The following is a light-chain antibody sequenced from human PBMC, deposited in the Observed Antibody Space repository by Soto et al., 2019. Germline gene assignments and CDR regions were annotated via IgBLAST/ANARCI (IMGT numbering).Light chain of an antibody. J-gene: IGKJ5*01. Sequence: DIQMTQSPSSPSASVGDRVTITCRASQSIDTYLNWYQQKPGKAPKLLIYAASSLQSGVPSRFSGSGSGTDFTLTISSLQPDDFAAYYCQQSYSTPITFGQGTRLEIK. CDR1: QSIDTY. CDR2: AAS. CDR3: QQSYSTPIT. V-gene: IGKV1-39*01.